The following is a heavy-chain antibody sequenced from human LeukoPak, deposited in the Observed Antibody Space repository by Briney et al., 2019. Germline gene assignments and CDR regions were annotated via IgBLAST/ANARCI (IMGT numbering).Heavy chain of an antibody. CDR2: ISGNGVNT. J-gene: IGHJ4*02. D-gene: IGHD4-17*01. CDR1: GFTFSSYA. CDR3: SKRSPYGGPDS. Sequence: GGSLRLSCAASGFTFSSYAMSWVRRAPGKGLAWVSAISGNGVNTYYADSVKGRFTISRDNSQNTLYPQMNSLRAEDTAVYYCSKRSPYGGPDSWGQGTLVTVSS. V-gene: IGHV3-23*01.